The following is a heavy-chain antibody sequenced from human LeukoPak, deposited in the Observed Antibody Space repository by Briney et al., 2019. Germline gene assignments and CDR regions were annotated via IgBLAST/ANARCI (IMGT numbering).Heavy chain of an antibody. Sequence: GGALRLSCAPSAFTFSSYAISWVRQAPRKGLEWVSAISAGADITYYADSVQGRCTISRDNSKNTLYLQINILRGEDTAQYYCAKDKPWLVPGNWFDPWGQGTLVTVSS. CDR1: AFTFSSYA. CDR3: AKDKPWLVPGNWFDP. D-gene: IGHD6-19*01. V-gene: IGHV3-23*01. J-gene: IGHJ5*02. CDR2: ISAGADIT.